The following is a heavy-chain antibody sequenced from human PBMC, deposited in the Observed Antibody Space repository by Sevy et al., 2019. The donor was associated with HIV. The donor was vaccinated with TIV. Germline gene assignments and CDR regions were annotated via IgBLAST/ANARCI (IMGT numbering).Heavy chain of an antibody. CDR2: IYTSGST. V-gene: IGHV4-4*07. CDR1: GGSISSYY. Sequence: SETLSLTYTVSGGSISSYYWSWIRQPAGKGLEWIGRIYTSGSTNYNPSLKSRVTMSVDTSKNQFSLKLSSVTAADTAVYYCASISGSYGQVDYWGQGTLVTVSS. CDR3: ASISGSYGQVDY. D-gene: IGHD1-26*01. J-gene: IGHJ4*02.